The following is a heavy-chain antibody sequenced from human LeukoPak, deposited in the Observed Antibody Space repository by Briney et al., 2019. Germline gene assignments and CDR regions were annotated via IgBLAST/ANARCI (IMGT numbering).Heavy chain of an antibody. CDR1: GFTVSSNY. J-gene: IGHJ5*02. Sequence: GGSLRLSCAAPGFTVSSNYMSWVRQAPGKGLEWVSAIYSGGSTYYADSVKGRFTISRDNSKNTLYLQMNSLRAEDTAVYYCARDQSDYGDHGWFDPWGQGTLVTVSS. D-gene: IGHD4-17*01. V-gene: IGHV3-53*01. CDR3: ARDQSDYGDHGWFDP. CDR2: IYSGGST.